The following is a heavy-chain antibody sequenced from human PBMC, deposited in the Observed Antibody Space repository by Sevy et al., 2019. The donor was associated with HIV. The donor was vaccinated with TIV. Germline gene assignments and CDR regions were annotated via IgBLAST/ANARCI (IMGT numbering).Heavy chain of an antibody. CDR3: AKGDCGGDCLDR. CDR2: ISGNVIST. D-gene: IGHD2-21*02. J-gene: IGHJ5*02. V-gene: IGHV3-23*01. Sequence: GGSLRLSCAASGFTFTNYVMNWVRQAPGKGLEWVSAISGNVISTHYIDSVKGRFTISRDNSKNTLYLKMNSLRAEDTALYYWAKGDCGGDCLDRWGQGTLVTVSS. CDR1: GFTFTNYV.